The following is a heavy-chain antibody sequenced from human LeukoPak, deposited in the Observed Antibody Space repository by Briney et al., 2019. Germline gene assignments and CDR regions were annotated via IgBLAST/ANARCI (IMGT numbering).Heavy chain of an antibody. D-gene: IGHD4-17*01. CDR2: IWYDGSNK. J-gene: IGHJ4*02. Sequence: GGSLRLSCAASGFTFSSYGMHWVRQAPGKGLEWVAVIWYDGSNKYYADSVRGRFTTSRDNSKNTLYLQMNSLRAEDTAVYYCARGPDSYLAYGDYGDYWGQGTLVTVSS. CDR1: GFTFSSYG. CDR3: ARGPDSYLAYGDYGDY. V-gene: IGHV3-33*01.